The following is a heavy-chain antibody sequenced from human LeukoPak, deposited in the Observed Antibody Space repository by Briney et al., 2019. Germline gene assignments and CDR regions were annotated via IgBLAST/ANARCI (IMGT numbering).Heavy chain of an antibody. J-gene: IGHJ4*02. CDR2: ISYDRSNK. Sequence: GGSLRLSCAASGFTFSDYYMSWIRQAPGKGLEWVAIISYDRSNKYYADSVKGRFTISRDNSKNTLYLQMNSLRAEDTAVYYCAKEESEATRRYYDILTGYSYFDYWGQGTLVTVSS. V-gene: IGHV3-30*18. CDR3: AKEESEATRRYYDILTGYSYFDY. D-gene: IGHD3-9*01. CDR1: GFTFSDYY.